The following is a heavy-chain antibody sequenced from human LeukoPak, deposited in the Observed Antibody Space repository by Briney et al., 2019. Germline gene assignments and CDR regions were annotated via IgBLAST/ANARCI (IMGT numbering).Heavy chain of an antibody. J-gene: IGHJ4*02. V-gene: IGHV4-4*02. CDR1: GGSISSSNW. D-gene: IGHD5-12*01. CDR3: ARAYSGYDFSPAYFDY. CDR2: VYNSGST. Sequence: SETLSLTCAVSGGSISSSNWRSWGRPPPGQGLEWIGEVYNSGSTNYNPPLKSRVTISVDQSKNQFSLKLSSVTAADTAVYYCARAYSGYDFSPAYFDYWGQGTLVTVSS.